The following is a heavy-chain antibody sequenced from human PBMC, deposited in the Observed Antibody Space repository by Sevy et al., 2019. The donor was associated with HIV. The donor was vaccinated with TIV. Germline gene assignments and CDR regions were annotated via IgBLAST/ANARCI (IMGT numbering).Heavy chain of an antibody. CDR2: ISYDGSKK. D-gene: IGHD4-17*01. CDR3: ARDLPSAVTNPFYYYGMDV. J-gene: IGHJ6*02. CDR1: GFTFSIYA. V-gene: IGHV3-30*04. Sequence: GGSLRLSCAASGFTFSIYAIHWVRQAPGKGLEWVAVISYDGSKKYYVDSVKGRFTISRDNYKNTLYLQMNSLRPEDTAVYYCARDLPSAVTNPFYYYGMDVWGQGTTVTVSS.